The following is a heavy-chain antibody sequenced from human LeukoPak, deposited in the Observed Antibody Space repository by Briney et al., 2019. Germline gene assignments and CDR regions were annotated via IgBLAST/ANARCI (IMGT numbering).Heavy chain of an antibody. CDR2: ISSSGSTI. Sequence: PGGSLRLSCAASGFTFSDYYMSWIRQAPGKGLEWVSYISSSGSTIYYADSVKGRFTISRDNSKNTLYLQMNSLRAEDTAVYYCAKDRPQEVRGPLGYWGQGTLVTVSS. CDR3: AKDRPQEVRGPLGY. D-gene: IGHD3-10*01. CDR1: GFTFSDYY. V-gene: IGHV3-11*04. J-gene: IGHJ4*02.